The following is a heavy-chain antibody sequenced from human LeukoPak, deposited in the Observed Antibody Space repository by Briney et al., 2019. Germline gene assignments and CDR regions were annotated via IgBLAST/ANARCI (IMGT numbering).Heavy chain of an antibody. V-gene: IGHV2-5*02. CDR3: AHRGSEWLHY. Sequence: SGPTLVKPTQTLTLTCTFSGFSLSTSGVGVGWIRQPPGKALEWLARIDWDDDKYYSTSLKSRLTITKDTSKNQVVLTMTNMDPVDTATYYCAHRGSEWLHYWGQGTLVTVSS. CDR2: IDWDDDK. J-gene: IGHJ4*02. CDR1: GFSLSTSGVG. D-gene: IGHD3-3*01.